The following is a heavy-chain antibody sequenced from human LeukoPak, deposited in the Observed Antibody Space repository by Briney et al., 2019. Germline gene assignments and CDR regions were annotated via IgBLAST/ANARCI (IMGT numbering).Heavy chain of an antibody. D-gene: IGHD6-6*01. Sequence: SETLSLTCTVSGDSINSNNYYWGWIRQPPGEGLEWIGSIYDSGSTYYNPSLKSRVTISLDKSKNQFSLKLSSVTAADTAVYYCARIPYASSSGGVYWGQGTLVTVSS. CDR1: GDSINSNNYY. V-gene: IGHV4-39*07. CDR3: ARIPYASSSGGVY. CDR2: IYDSGST. J-gene: IGHJ4*02.